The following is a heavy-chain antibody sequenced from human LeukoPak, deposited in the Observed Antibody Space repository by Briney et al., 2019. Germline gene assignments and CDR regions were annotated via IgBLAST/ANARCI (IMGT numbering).Heavy chain of an antibody. CDR3: AKELTTVSFFDS. CDR2: LSDAGVRI. D-gene: IGHD4-17*01. CDR1: GFTFRNYG. J-gene: IGHJ4*02. Sequence: GGSLRLSCIASGFTFRNYGMSWVRQAPGKGLEWVSGLSDAGVRIFYSDSVKGRFTVSRDNSKDTLYLQMDSLRVEDTALYYCAKELTTVSFFDSWGQGTLVTVSS. V-gene: IGHV3-23*01.